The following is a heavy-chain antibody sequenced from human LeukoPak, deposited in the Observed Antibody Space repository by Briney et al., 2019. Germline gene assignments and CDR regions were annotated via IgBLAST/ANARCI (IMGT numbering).Heavy chain of an antibody. CDR2: IYYSGST. D-gene: IGHD6-6*01. V-gene: IGHV4-59*01. CDR3: AAEYSSSSAFDI. J-gene: IGHJ3*02. CDR1: GGXISRYY. Sequence: PSETLSLTCTVSGGXISRYYCSWIRQPPGKGPEGIGDIYYSGSTNHNPSLKSRVTISVDTSKHQFSLKLSSVTAADTAVYYCAAEYSSSSAFDIWGQGTMVTVSS.